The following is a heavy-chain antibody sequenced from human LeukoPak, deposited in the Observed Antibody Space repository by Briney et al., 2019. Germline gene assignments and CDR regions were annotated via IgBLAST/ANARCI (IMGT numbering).Heavy chain of an antibody. CDR1: GFTFTNYW. CDR3: ARLREIPVFGVVTKSTSYFDY. Sequence: GSLRLSCAASGFTFTNYWMSWVRQAPGKGLELVANIKQDRSEKYYVDSVKGRFTISRDNAKNSLYLQMNSLRAEDTAVYYCARLREIPVFGVVTKSTSYFDYWGQGTLVTVSS. CDR2: IKQDRSEK. V-gene: IGHV3-7*01. D-gene: IGHD3-3*01. J-gene: IGHJ4*02.